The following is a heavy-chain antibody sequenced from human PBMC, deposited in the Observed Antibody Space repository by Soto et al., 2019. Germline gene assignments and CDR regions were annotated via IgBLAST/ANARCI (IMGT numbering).Heavy chain of an antibody. J-gene: IGHJ4*02. CDR1: GFTFSSYG. Sequence: PGGSLRLSCAASGFTFSSYGMHWVRQAPGKGLEWVAVIWYDGSNKYYADSVKGRFTISRDNSKNTLYLQMNSLRAEDSAVYYCARGPRIAARRAYDYWGQGTLVTVSS. CDR2: IWYDGSNK. V-gene: IGHV3-33*01. CDR3: ARGPRIAARRAYDY. D-gene: IGHD6-6*01.